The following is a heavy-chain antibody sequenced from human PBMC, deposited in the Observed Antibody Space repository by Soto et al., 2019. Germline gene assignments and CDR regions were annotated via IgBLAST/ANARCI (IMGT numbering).Heavy chain of an antibody. CDR1: GGTFSSYA. V-gene: IGHV1-69*01. Sequence: QVQLVQSGAEVKKPGSSVKVSCNASGGTFSSYAITWVRQAPGQGLKWMGGIIPIFGTANNEKKFQGRVTITAEESTSTAYMELSSLRCEDTAVYYCASSKNYYGSGRDWGQGTLVTVSS. CDR3: ASSKNYYGSGRD. CDR2: IIPIFGTA. J-gene: IGHJ4*02. D-gene: IGHD3-10*01.